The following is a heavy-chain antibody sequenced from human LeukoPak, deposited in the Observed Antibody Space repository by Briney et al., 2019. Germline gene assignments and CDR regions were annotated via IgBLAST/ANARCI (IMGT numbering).Heavy chain of an antibody. V-gene: IGHV1-8*01. J-gene: IGHJ6*03. D-gene: IGHD2-2*01. Sequence: ASVKVSCKASGYTFTSYDINWVRQATGQGLEWMGWMNPNSGNTGYAQKFQGRVTMTRNTSISTAYMELSSLRSEDTAVYYCARVAVVPFNYYYMDVWGKGTTVTVSS. CDR3: ARVAVVPFNYYYMDV. CDR1: GYTFTSYD. CDR2: MNPNSGNT.